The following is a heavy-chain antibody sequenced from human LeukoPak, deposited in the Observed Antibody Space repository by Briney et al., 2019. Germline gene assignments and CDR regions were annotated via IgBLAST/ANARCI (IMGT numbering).Heavy chain of an antibody. V-gene: IGHV3-23*01. D-gene: IGHD2-2*01. J-gene: IGHJ4*02. CDR2: LSGSGAGT. CDR3: AKLPYFGCSSSSCYLDH. CDR1: GFTFSVYA. Sequence: GGSLRLSCAASGFTFSVYALGWVRQAPGRGLEWVATLSGSGAGTYYSDSVQGRFTISRDNSKNTLYLQMSSLRAEDTAVYYCAKLPYFGCSSSSCYLDHWGQGTLVTVSS.